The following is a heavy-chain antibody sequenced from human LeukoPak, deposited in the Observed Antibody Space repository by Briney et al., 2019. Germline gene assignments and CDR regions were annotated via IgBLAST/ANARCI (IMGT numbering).Heavy chain of an antibody. V-gene: IGHV3-53*01. J-gene: IGHJ3*02. D-gene: IGHD1-1*01. Sequence: GSLRLSCAASGFTVSSNYMSWVRQAPGKGLEWVSVIYSGGSTYYADSVRGRFTISRDNSKSTLFLQMNDLRIEDTAKFYCAKSLFTSATGTGRAFHIRGQGTMVSVSS. CDR1: GFTVSSNY. CDR2: IYSGGST. CDR3: AKSLFTSATGTGRAFHI.